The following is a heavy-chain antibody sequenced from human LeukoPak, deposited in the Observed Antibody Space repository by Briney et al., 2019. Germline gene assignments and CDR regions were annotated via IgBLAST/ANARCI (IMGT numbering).Heavy chain of an antibody. CDR3: ATLGSGWFR. J-gene: IGHJ4*02. CDR1: GFTFSSYS. V-gene: IGHV3-21*01. Sequence: PGGSLRLSCAASGFTFSSYSMNWVRQAPGKGLEWVSSISSSSSYIYYVDSVKGRFTISRDNAKNSLYLQMNSLRAEDTAVYYCATLGSGWFRWGQGTLVTVSS. D-gene: IGHD6-19*01. CDR2: ISSSSSYI.